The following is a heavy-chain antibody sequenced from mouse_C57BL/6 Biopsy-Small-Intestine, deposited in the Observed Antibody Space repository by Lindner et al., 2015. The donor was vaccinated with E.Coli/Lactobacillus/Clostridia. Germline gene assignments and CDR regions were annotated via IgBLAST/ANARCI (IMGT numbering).Heavy chain of an antibody. CDR1: GFTFSDYG. V-gene: IGHV5-17*01. CDR2: ISSGSNTI. D-gene: IGHD2-1*01. J-gene: IGHJ2*01. Sequence: VQLRESGGGLVKPGGSLKLSCAASGFTFSDYGMHWVRQVPEKGLEWVASISSGSNTIHYIDIVKGRFTISRDNAKNTLFLQMTSLRSEDTAMYYCARGNYGGDYFDYWGQGTTLTVS. CDR3: ARGNYGGDYFDY.